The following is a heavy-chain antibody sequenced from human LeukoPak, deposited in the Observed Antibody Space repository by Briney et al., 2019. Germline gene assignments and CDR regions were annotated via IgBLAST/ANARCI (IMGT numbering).Heavy chain of an antibody. CDR1: GFTFSSYS. CDR2: ISSSSSYI. D-gene: IGHD4-11*01. Sequence: GGSLRLSCAASGFTFSSYSMNWVRQAPGKGLEWVSSISSSSSYIYYADSVKGRFTISRDNAKNSLYLQMNSLRAEDTAVYYCARVNMGGDYSIHGMDVWGKGTTVTVSS. J-gene: IGHJ6*04. V-gene: IGHV3-21*01. CDR3: ARVNMGGDYSIHGMDV.